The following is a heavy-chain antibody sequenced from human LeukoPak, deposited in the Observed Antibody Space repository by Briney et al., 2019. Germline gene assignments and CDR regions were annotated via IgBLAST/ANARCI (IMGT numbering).Heavy chain of an antibody. CDR3: ARGGAYYFGY. V-gene: IGHV3-7*05. CDR1: GXTFSTYW. J-gene: IGHJ4*02. CDR2: IKQDGSEK. D-gene: IGHD1-26*01. Sequence: GGSLRLSCAASGXTFSTYWVSWVRQAPGKGLEWVGNIKQDGSEKYYVASVKGRFTISRDNAKNSVYLQINSLRAEDTAVYYCARGGAYYFGYWGQGTLVTVSS.